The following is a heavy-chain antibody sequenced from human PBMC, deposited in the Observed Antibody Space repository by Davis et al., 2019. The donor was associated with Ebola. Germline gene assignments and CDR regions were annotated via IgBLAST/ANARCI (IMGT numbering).Heavy chain of an antibody. Sequence: PGGSLRLSCAASVFTFSNYWMYWVRQAPGEGLMCVSRINSDGTFTTYADSVKGRFTITRDNAKNSLYLHMNSLRDEDTAVYYCAGDGVGVVPGDALDIWGQGTVVTVSS. D-gene: IGHD3-10*02. CDR3: AGDGVGVVPGDALDI. J-gene: IGHJ3*02. CDR2: INSDGTFT. CDR1: VFTFSNYW. V-gene: IGHV3-74*01.